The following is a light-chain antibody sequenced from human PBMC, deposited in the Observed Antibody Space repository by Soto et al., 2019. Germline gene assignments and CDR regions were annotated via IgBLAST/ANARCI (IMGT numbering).Light chain of an antibody. CDR1: QSVSIH. CDR2: AAS. CDR3: QQLNSYLIT. J-gene: IGKJ5*01. Sequence: TVMTQSPGTLSVSLGEIATLSCRASQSVSIHLAWYQQKPGQAPRLLIHAASTGATGIPARFRGSGSGTEFTLTISSLQPEDFATYYCQQLNSYLITFGQGTRLEIK. V-gene: IGKV3D-15*01.